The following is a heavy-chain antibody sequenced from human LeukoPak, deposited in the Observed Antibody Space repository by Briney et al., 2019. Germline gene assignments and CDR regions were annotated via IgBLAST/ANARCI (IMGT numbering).Heavy chain of an antibody. J-gene: IGHJ4*02. CDR2: IKQDGSEK. V-gene: IGHV3-7*03. Sequence: GGSLRLSCAASGFTFTSYWMSWVRQAPGKGLEWVANIKQDGSEKYYVDSVKGRFTISRDNAKNSLYLQMNSLRAEDTAVYYCAKRMVSSGWDYFDYWGQGTLVTVSS. CDR3: AKRMVSSGWDYFDY. CDR1: GFTFTSYW. D-gene: IGHD6-19*01.